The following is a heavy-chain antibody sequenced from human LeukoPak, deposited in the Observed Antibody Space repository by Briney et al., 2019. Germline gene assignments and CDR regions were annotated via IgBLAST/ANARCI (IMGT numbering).Heavy chain of an antibody. J-gene: IGHJ6*03. CDR1: GFTFSGYW. D-gene: IGHD5-12*01. CDR3: ARGQSGYDATNYYYYYMDV. CDR2: IKQDGSEK. Sequence: VGSLRLSCAASGFTFSGYWMTWVREAPGKGLEGVSNIKQDGSEKYYVDSLKGRFTISRDNAKNSLYLQMNSLRAEDTAVYYCARGQSGYDATNYYYYYMDVWGKGTTVTVSS. V-gene: IGHV3-7*04.